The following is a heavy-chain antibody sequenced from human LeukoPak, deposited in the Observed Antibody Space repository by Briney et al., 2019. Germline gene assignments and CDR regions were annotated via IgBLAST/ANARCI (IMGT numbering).Heavy chain of an antibody. D-gene: IGHD6-19*01. CDR1: GASVTTYS. V-gene: IGHV4-4*09. J-gene: IGHJ5*02. CDR3: ARWDDSAWAFGT. Sequence: KPSETLSLTCIVSGASVTTYSWNWLRQSPGKGLEWIGYFTLGGGGTTSYNSSLKRRVTISRDTSKNQLSLKLTSVTDADTAVYYCARWDDSAWAFGTWGPGTLVTVSS. CDR2: FTLGGGGTT.